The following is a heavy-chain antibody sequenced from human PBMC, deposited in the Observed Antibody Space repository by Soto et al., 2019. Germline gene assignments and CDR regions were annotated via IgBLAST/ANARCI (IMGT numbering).Heavy chain of an antibody. J-gene: IGHJ6*02. CDR1: GFTFDDYA. CDR3: AKGRDGYYYYGMDV. V-gene: IGHV3-9*01. Sequence: EVQLVESGGGLVQPGRSLRLSCAASGFTFDDYAMHWVRQAPGKGLEWVSGISWNSGSIGYADSVKGRFTISRDNAKNSLYLQMTSLRAEDTALYYCAKGRDGYYYYGMDVWGQGTTVTVSS. CDR2: ISWNSGSI. D-gene: IGHD2-21*02.